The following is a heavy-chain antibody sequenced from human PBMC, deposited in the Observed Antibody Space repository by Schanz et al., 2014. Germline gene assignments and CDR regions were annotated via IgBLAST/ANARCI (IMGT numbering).Heavy chain of an antibody. D-gene: IGHD3-10*01. CDR2: IKSDGSST. V-gene: IGHV3-74*02. CDR3: ARPALWFGDNCFDP. J-gene: IGHJ5*02. Sequence: EVKLLESGGTLVRPGGSLRLSCAASGFTFSGFWMHWVRQDPGKGLVWVARIKSDGSSTSYADSVKGRFTISRDNAKNTLYLQMNSLRAEDTAVYYCARPALWFGDNCFDPWGQGTLVTVSS. CDR1: GFTFSGFW.